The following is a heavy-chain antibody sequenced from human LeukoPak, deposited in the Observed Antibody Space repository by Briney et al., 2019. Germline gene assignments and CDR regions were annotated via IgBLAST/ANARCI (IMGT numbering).Heavy chain of an antibody. J-gene: IGHJ4*02. Sequence: SVKVSCKASGGTFGSYAISWVRQAPGQGLEWMGGIIPIFGTANYAQKFQGRVTITADKSTSTAYMELSSLRSEDTAVYYCARVREGRFFDYWGQGTLVTVSS. V-gene: IGHV1-69*06. CDR1: GGTFGSYA. D-gene: IGHD3-3*01. CDR2: IIPIFGTA. CDR3: ARVREGRFFDY.